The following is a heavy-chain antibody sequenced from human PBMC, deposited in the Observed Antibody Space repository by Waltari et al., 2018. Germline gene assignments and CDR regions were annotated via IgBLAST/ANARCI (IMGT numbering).Heavy chain of an antibody. CDR3: AGHSSSWYLAAY. J-gene: IGHJ4*02. CDR2: ISSSSSTI. CDR1: GFTFSSYS. Sequence: EVQLVESGGGLVQPGGSLRLSCAASGFTFSSYSMNWVRQAPGKGLEWVSYISSSSSTIYYADSGKGRFTISRDNAKNSLYLQMNSLRAEDTAVYYCAGHSSSWYLAAYWGQGTLVTVSS. V-gene: IGHV3-48*04. D-gene: IGHD6-13*01.